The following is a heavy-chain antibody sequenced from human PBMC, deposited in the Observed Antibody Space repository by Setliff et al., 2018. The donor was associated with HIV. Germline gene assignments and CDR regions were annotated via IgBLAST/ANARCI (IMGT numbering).Heavy chain of an antibody. CDR2: IKQDESEI. D-gene: IGHD6-6*01. CDR3: ARIYRSSWPFDACDI. V-gene: IGHV3-7*03. Sequence: GGYLRLSCAASEFTFSEYWMTWVRQAPGKGLEWLANIKQDESEIYYVDSVRGRFTVSRDNARNSLYLQMNSLRAEDTAIYYCARIYRSSWPFDACDIWGQGTMVTVSS. CDR1: EFTFSEYW. J-gene: IGHJ3*02.